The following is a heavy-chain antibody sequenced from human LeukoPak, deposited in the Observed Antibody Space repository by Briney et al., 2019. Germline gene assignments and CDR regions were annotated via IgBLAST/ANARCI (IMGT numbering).Heavy chain of an antibody. V-gene: IGHV3-48*04. CDR3: AELGITMIGGV. CDR2: ISSSNTI. CDR1: GFPFSGYS. Sequence: QPGGSLRLSCAASGFPFSGYSLTWVRQAPGKGLEWISYISSSNTIYYADSVKGRFAISRDNAKNSLYLQMNSLRAEDTAVYYCAELGITMIGGVWGKGTTVTISS. J-gene: IGHJ6*04. D-gene: IGHD3-10*02.